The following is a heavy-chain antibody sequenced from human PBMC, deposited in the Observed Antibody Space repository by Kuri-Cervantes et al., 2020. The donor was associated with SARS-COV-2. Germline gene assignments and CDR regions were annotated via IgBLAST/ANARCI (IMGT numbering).Heavy chain of an antibody. D-gene: IGHD6-13*01. CDR1: GYTFTSYD. V-gene: IGHV1-8*01. CDR3: ARDSPRGAAAGYGMDV. CDR2: MNPNSGNT. J-gene: IGHJ6*02. Sequence: ASVKVSCKASGYTFTSYDINWVRQATGQGLEWMGWMNPNSGNTGYAQKFQGRVTMTRNTSISTAYMELSSLRSEDTAVYYCARDSPRGAAAGYGMDVWGQGTTVTVSS.